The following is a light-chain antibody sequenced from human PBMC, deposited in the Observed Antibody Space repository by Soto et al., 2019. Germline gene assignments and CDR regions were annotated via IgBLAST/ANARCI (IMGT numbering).Light chain of an antibody. CDR2: DAS. V-gene: IGKV3-11*01. CDR1: QSVSTY. CDR3: QQRRNWLT. Sequence: TVLTQSPGTLSLSPGERATLSCRASQSVSTYLAWYQQKPGQAPRLLIYDASNRATGIPARFSGSGSGTDFTLTISSLEPEDFAVYYCQQRRNWLTFGGGTKVDI. J-gene: IGKJ4*01.